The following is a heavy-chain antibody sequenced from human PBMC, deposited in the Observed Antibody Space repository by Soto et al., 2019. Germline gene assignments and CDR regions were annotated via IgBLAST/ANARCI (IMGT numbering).Heavy chain of an antibody. Sequence: GGSLRLSCAASEFTFSNYAMSWVRQAPGKGLEWVSAISYGGGTTYYADSVKGRFTISRDNSKNTLYLQMNSLRAEDTAVYYCAKNPGYYYDSTGYQFDYSGQGTLVPVSS. CDR1: EFTFSNYA. CDR3: AKNPGYYYDSTGYQFDY. V-gene: IGHV3-23*01. D-gene: IGHD3-22*01. CDR2: ISYGGGTT. J-gene: IGHJ4*02.